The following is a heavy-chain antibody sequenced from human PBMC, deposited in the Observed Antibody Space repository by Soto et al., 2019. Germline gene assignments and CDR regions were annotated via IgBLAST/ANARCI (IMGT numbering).Heavy chain of an antibody. CDR3: ARDAQLWSYYDILTPPIGYMDV. CDR2: ISSNGGST. V-gene: IGHV3-64*01. J-gene: IGHJ6*03. CDR1: GFTFSSYA. Sequence: GGSLRLSCAASGFTFSSYAMHWVRQAPGKGLEYVSAISSNGGSTYYANSVKGRFTISRDNSKNTLYLQMGSLRAEDMAVYYCARDAQLWSYYDILTPPIGYMDVWGKGTTVTVSS. D-gene: IGHD3-9*01.